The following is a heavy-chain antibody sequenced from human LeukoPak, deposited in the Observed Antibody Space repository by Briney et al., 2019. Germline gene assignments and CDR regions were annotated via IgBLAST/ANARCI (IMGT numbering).Heavy chain of an antibody. J-gene: IGHJ4*02. V-gene: IGHV1-69*13. CDR3: ARRRGNTSGFQGYYFDY. CDR2: IIPIFGTA. CDR1: GGTFSSYA. Sequence: SVKVSCKASGGTFSSYAISWVRQAPVQGLEWMGGIIPIFGTANYAQKFQGRVTITADESTSAAYMELSSLRSEDTAVYYCARRRGNTSGFQGYYFDYWGQGTLVTVSS. D-gene: IGHD6-19*01.